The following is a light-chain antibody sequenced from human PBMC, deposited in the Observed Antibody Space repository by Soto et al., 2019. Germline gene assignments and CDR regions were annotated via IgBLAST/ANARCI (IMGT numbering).Light chain of an antibody. V-gene: IGKV1-39*01. CDR1: QSINRY. Sequence: DIPMTQSPSSLSASVGDRITITCRASQSINRYLNWYQQKVGEAPRLLIYDAFTLQSGVPSRFSGGGSGTDFTLTISSLQPEDFATYYCQHSSRYPLTFGGGTEVGIK. J-gene: IGKJ4*01. CDR3: QHSSRYPLT. CDR2: DAF.